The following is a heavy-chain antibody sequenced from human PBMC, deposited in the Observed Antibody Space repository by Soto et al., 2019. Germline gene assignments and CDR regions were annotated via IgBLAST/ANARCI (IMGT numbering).Heavy chain of an antibody. Sequence: QVQVVQSGAEAKKPGASVKVSCKASGYTFTSYAMHWVRQAPGQRLEWMGWINPGNGNTKNSQKFQGRVTITRDTFAGTAYMELSSLRSEDTAVYYCARGASSVTTFYFDLWGRGTLVTVSS. D-gene: IGHD4-17*01. J-gene: IGHJ2*01. CDR2: INPGNGNT. CDR3: ARGASSVTTFYFDL. V-gene: IGHV1-3*01. CDR1: GYTFTSYA.